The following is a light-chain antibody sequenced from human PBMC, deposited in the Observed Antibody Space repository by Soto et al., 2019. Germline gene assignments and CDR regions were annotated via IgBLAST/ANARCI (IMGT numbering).Light chain of an antibody. V-gene: IGLV1-51*02. J-gene: IGLJ3*02. CDR3: GTWDSSLSSWV. CDR1: SSNIGNNY. CDR2: ENN. Sequence: QSVLTQPPSVSAAPGQKGTISCSGSSSNIGNNYVSWYQQLPRTAPKLLIYENNKRPSGIPDRFSGSKSGTSATLGITGLQTGDEADYYCGTWDSSLSSWVFGGGTQLTVL.